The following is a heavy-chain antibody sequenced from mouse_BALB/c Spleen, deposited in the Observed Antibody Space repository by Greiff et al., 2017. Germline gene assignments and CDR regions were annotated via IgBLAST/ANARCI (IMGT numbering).Heavy chain of an antibody. J-gene: IGHJ3*01. CDR2: IDPENGNT. CDR1: GFNITDYY. V-gene: IGHV14-1*02. Sequence: EVQLQQSGAELVRPGALVKLSCKASGFNITDYYMHWVKQRPEQGLEWIGWIDPENGNTIYDPKFQGKASITADTSSNTAYLQLSSLTSEDTAVYYCARIEGSSFAYWGQGTLVTVSA. CDR3: ARIEGSSFAY.